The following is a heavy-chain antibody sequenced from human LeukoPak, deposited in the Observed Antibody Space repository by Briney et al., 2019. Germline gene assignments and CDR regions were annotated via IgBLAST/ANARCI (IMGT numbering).Heavy chain of an antibody. CDR1: GGSISSYY. V-gene: IGHV4-59*01. D-gene: IGHD3-22*01. J-gene: IGHJ4*02. Sequence: PSETLSLTCTVSGGSISSYYWSWIRQPPGKGLEWIGYIYYSGSTNYNPSLKSRVTISVDTSKNQFSLKLSSVTAADTAVYYCARGGDYYDSSGYYSDYWGQGTLVTVSS. CDR2: IYYSGST. CDR3: ARGGDYYDSSGYYSDY.